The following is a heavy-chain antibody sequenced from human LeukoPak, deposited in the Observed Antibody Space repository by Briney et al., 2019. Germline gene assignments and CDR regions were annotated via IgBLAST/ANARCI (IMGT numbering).Heavy chain of an antibody. V-gene: IGHV4-34*01. J-gene: IGHJ6*03. Sequence: WETLSLTCAVYGGSFSGYYGGWIRQPPGKGLEWIGEIKHSGSTDYNPSLKSRVTISVDTSNNQFSLKLSSVTAADTAVYYCARGLVVVPAAIPAYYYYYYMDVWGKGTMVTVSS. D-gene: IGHD2-2*02. CDR2: IKHSGST. CDR3: ARGLVVVPAAIPAYYYYYYMDV. CDR1: GGSFSGYY.